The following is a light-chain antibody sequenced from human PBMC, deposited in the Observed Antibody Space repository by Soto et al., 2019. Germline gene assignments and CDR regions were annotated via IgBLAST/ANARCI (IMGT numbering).Light chain of an antibody. J-gene: IGKJ1*01. V-gene: IGKV3-20*01. CDR1: QSVSSSY. Sequence: EIVSTQSPGTLSLSPGERTTLSCRASQSVSSSYLAWYQQKPGQAPRLLIYGASSRATGIPDRFSGSGSGADFTLTISRLELEDFAVYYCQQYGSLPPTFGQGTKLDIK. CDR2: GAS. CDR3: QQYGSLPPT.